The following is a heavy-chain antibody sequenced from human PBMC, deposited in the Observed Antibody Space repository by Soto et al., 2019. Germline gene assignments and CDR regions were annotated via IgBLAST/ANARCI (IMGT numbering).Heavy chain of an antibody. D-gene: IGHD3-10*01. Sequence: SVKVSCKASGFTFTSSAVQWVRQARGQRLEWIGWIVVGSGNTNYAQKFQERVTITRDMSTSTAYMELSSLRSEDTAVYYCARDLVWFGELFGAFDIWGQGTMVTVSS. V-gene: IGHV1-58*01. CDR2: IVVGSGNT. CDR1: GFTFTSSA. CDR3: ARDLVWFGELFGAFDI. J-gene: IGHJ3*02.